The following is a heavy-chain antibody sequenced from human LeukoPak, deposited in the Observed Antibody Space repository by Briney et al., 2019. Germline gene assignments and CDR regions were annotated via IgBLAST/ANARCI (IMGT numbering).Heavy chain of an antibody. D-gene: IGHD6-13*01. CDR2: TYYRSKWYN. CDR3: ARGSSSNSWYFDY. V-gene: IGHV6-1*01. CDR1: GDSVSSNSAT. J-gene: IGHJ4*02. Sequence: SQTLSLTCAISGDSVSSNSATWTWIRQSPSRGLEWLGRTYYRSKWYNDYAVSVKSRIIINPDTSKNQFSLQLNSVTPEDTAVYYCARGSSSNSWYFDYWGQGTLVTVSS.